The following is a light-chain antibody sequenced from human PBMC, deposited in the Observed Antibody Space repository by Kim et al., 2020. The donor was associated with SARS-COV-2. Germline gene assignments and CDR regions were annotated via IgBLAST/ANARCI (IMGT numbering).Light chain of an antibody. CDR3: SSYAVTNNPYV. J-gene: IGLJ1*01. Sequence: QSVTLSCTGTSSDVGGYNYVSWYQHHPGKAPKLMIYEVTERPSGVPDRFSGSKSGNTASLTVSGLQAEDEADYYCSSYAVTNNPYVFGTGTKVTVL. V-gene: IGLV2-8*01. CDR2: EVT. CDR1: SSDVGGYNY.